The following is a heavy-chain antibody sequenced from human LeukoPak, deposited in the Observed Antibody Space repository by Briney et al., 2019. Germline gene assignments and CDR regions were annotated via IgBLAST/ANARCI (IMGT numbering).Heavy chain of an antibody. CDR1: GFTFSSYS. J-gene: IGHJ4*02. CDR2: ISSSGNYI. D-gene: IGHD6-13*01. Sequence: GGSLRLSCEASGFTFSSYSINWVRQAPGKGLEWVSSISSSGNYIYYADSVKGRFTISRDNAKNSLYLQMDSLRAGDTAVYYCARWITSSSWYNDFDYWGQGTLVTVSS. CDR3: ARWITSSSWYNDFDY. V-gene: IGHV3-21*01.